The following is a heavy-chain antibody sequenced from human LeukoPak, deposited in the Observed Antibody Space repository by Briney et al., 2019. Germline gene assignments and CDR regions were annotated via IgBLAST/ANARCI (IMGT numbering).Heavy chain of an antibody. D-gene: IGHD6-19*01. CDR1: GGSISSYY. J-gene: IGHJ5*01. Sequence: SETLSLTCTVSGGSISSYYWSWIRHPPGKGLEWIGYIYYSGSTNYNPSLKSRVTISVDTSKNQSSLKLSSVTAADTAVYYCAREMYSSGWYADSWGQGTLVTVSS. V-gene: IGHV4-59*01. CDR2: IYYSGST. CDR3: AREMYSSGWYADS.